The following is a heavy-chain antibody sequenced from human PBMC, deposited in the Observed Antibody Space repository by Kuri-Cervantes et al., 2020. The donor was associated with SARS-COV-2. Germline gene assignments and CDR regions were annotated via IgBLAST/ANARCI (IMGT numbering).Heavy chain of an antibody. Sequence: AGSLRLSCAVYGGSLSGNFWSWIRQPPGKGRELIGEINHSGNTNYNPSLKSRVTITVDTSNNQFSLKLTSVTAADTAVYYCASHASWFDPWGQGALVTVSS. J-gene: IGHJ5*02. CDR2: INHSGNT. CDR1: GGSLSGNF. V-gene: IGHV4-34*01. CDR3: ASHASWFDP.